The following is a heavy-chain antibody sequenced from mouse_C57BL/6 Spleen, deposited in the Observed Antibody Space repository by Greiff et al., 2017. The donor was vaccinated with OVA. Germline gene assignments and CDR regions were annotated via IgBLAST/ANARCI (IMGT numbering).Heavy chain of an antibody. CDR1: GYTFTSYW. CDR2: INPSNGGT. CDR3: ARSIYYDYDRYFDV. J-gene: IGHJ1*03. D-gene: IGHD2-4*01. Sequence: QVQLQQPGTELVKPGASVKLSCKASGYTFTSYWMHWVKQRPGQGLEWIGNINPSNGGTNYNEKFKSKATLTVDKSSCTAYMQLSSLTSEDSAVYYCARSIYYDYDRYFDVWGTGTTVTVSS. V-gene: IGHV1-53*01.